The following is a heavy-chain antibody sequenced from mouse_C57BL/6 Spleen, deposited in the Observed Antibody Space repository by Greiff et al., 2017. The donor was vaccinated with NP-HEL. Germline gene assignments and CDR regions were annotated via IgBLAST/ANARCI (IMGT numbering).Heavy chain of an antibody. J-gene: IGHJ4*01. CDR1: GYTFTSYW. Sequence: QVQLQQPGAELVKPGASVKLSCKASGYTFTSYWMHWVKQRPGRGLEWIGRIDPNSGGTKYNEKFKSKATLTVDKPSSTAYMQLRSLTSEDSAVYYCARSALDGYYDAMDYWGQGTSVTVSS. CDR2: IDPNSGGT. D-gene: IGHD2-3*01. CDR3: ARSALDGYYDAMDY. V-gene: IGHV1-72*01.